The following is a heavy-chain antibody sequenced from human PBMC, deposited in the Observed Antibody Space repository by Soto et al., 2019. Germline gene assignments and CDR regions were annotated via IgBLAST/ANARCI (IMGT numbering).Heavy chain of an antibody. J-gene: IGHJ4*02. CDR2: IYYSGRT. CDR1: GGSISSYY. CDR3: ARSRYYDSSGYCF. V-gene: IGHV4-59*01. D-gene: IGHD3-22*01. Sequence: PSETLSLTCTVSGGSISSYYWSWIRQPPGKGLEWMGYIYYSGRTNYTPANNSRVTIPVETSQNQLSLTVSYVTAEDTAVYYCARSRYYDSSGYCFWGQGTLVTVSS.